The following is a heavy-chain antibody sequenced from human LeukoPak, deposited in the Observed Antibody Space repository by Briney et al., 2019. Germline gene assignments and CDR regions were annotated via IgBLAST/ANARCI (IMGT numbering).Heavy chain of an antibody. CDR1: GFTFSSYA. J-gene: IGHJ6*03. CDR3: AANSGSYYYYYYYMDV. V-gene: IGHV3-23*01. CDR2: ISGSGDST. D-gene: IGHD1-26*01. Sequence: PGGSLRLSCAASGFTFSSYAMSWVRQAPGKGLEWVSAISGSGDSTYYADSVKGRFTISRDNSKNTLYLQMNSLRAEDTAVYYCAANSGSYYYYYYYMDVWGKGTTVTVSS.